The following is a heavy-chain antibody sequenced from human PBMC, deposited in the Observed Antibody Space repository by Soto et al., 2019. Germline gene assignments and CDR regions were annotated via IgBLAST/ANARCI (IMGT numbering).Heavy chain of an antibody. Sequence: QVQLVQSGAEVKKPGSSVKVSCKASGGTLSNYALSWVRQAPGQGLEWVGGIIPIFGTSNYAQNFQGRLTITADESTSTAYMELSSLRFEDTAVHYCARGVRTGFYGMDVWGQGTTVTVSS. CDR1: GGTLSNYA. J-gene: IGHJ6*02. CDR3: ARGVRTGFYGMDV. CDR2: IIPIFGTS. D-gene: IGHD3-10*01. V-gene: IGHV1-69*01.